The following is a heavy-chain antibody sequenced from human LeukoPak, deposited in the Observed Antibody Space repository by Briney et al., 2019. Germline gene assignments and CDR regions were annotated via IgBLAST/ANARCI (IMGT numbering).Heavy chain of an antibody. Sequence: GGSLRLSCTASGFTFGDYGMSWVRQAPGKGLEWVGFIRSKVYGGTTEYAASVKGRFTISRDDSKSIAYLQMNSLKTEDTAVYYCTGSFGELTFFDYWGRGTLVTVSS. V-gene: IGHV3-49*04. CDR3: TGSFGELTFFDY. D-gene: IGHD3-10*01. CDR1: GFTFGDYG. J-gene: IGHJ4*02. CDR2: IRSKVYGGTT.